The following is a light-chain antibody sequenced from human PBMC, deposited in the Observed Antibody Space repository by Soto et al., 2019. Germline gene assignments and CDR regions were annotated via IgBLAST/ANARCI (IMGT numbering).Light chain of an antibody. V-gene: IGKV3-15*01. Sequence: VRAQSGARLSMYQGKRATLSCRASQSVSSKLAWYQQKRGKAPRLLIYGASSRATGIPARFSGSGSGTEFTLTIGSLQSDDFAVYYCQHYNIWSEAFGQGTKVDIK. J-gene: IGKJ2*01. CDR1: QSVSSK. CDR3: QHYNIWSEA. CDR2: GAS.